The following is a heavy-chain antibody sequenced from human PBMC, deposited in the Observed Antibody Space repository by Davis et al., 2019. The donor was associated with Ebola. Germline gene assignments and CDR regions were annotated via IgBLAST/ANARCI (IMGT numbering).Heavy chain of an antibody. CDR2: ISSNGGST. CDR3: ARDSAAAGSWFDP. Sequence: GGSLRLSCSASGFTFSSYAMHWVRQAPGKGLEYVSAISSNGGSTYYADSVKGRFTISRDNSKNTLYLQMSSLRAEDTAVYYCARDSAAAGSWFDPWGQGTLVTVSS. CDR1: GFTFSSYA. J-gene: IGHJ5*02. V-gene: IGHV3-64D*06. D-gene: IGHD6-13*01.